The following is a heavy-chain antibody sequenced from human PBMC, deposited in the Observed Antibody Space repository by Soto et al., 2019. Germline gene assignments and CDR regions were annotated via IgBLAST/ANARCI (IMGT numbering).Heavy chain of an antibody. D-gene: IGHD3-3*01. CDR3: ARDGEYYGMDV. Sequence: PGGSLRLSCTLSGFTSSYHALTWVRQAPGKGLEWVAFTTSQSYGGTTDYAASVKGRFSISRDDSKNIAYLQMNRLKTADTAIHYCARDGEYYGMDVWGQGTTVTVPS. CDR1: GFTSSYHA. V-gene: IGHV3-49*04. J-gene: IGHJ6*02. CDR2: TTSQSYGGTT.